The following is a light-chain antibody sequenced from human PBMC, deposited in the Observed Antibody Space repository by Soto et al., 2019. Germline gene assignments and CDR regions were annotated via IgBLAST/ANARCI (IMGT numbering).Light chain of an antibody. CDR3: ATWDGSLRALV. CDR2: DTT. J-gene: IGLJ7*01. Sequence: QSVLTQAPSVSAAPGQKVTISCSGSTSNIEKNSVSWYQQLPGTAPKLLIYDTTKRPSGVPDRFSGSKSGTSATLGITGLQTGDEADYYCATWDGSLRALVFGGGTQLTVL. V-gene: IGLV1-51*01. CDR1: TSNIEKNS.